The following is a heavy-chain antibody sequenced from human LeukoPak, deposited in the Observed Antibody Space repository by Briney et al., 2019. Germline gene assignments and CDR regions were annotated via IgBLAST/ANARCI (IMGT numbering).Heavy chain of an antibody. CDR2: IYYSGST. J-gene: IGHJ4*02. CDR3: ARSVPVYGDYDY. D-gene: IGHD2-21*01. V-gene: IGHV4-31*03. CDR1: GGSISIGGYY. Sequence: SETLSLTCTVSGGSISIGGYYWSWIRQHPGKGLEWIGYIYYSGSTYYNPSLKSRVTISVDTSKNQFSLKLSSVTAADTAVYYCARSVPVYGDYDYWGQGTLVTVSS.